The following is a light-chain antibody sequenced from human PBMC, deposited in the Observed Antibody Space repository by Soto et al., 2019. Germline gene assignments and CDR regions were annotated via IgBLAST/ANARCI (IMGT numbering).Light chain of an antibody. Sequence: DIQMTQSPSTLSAAVGDRVTIACRASQSISNWLAWYQQKPGKAPKLLIYQASNLETGVPSRFSGSGSGTEFPLTISNLPPDDFATYYCPQYNKTFGQGTKVEFK. CDR2: QAS. CDR3: PQYNKT. V-gene: IGKV1-5*03. J-gene: IGKJ1*01. CDR1: QSISNW.